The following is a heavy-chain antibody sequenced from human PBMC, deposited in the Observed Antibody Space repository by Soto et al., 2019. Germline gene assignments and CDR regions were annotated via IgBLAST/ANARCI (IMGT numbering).Heavy chain of an antibody. CDR1: GFTFSSYS. Sequence: GGSLRLSCAASGFTFSSYSMNWVRQAPGKGLEWVSYISSSSSTIYYADSVKGRFTISRDNAKNSLYLQMNSLRDEDTAVYYCARDLIYYYDSSVPPFDYWGQGTLVTVSS. CDR3: ARDLIYYYDSSVPPFDY. CDR2: ISSSSSTI. D-gene: IGHD3-22*01. J-gene: IGHJ4*02. V-gene: IGHV3-48*02.